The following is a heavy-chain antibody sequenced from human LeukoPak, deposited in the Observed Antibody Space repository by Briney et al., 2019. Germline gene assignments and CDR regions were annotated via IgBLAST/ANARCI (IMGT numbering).Heavy chain of an antibody. CDR1: GFTFSSYA. D-gene: IGHD3-22*01. CDR2: ISGSGGST. CDR3: AKDMIVLGFASDFDY. V-gene: IGHV3-23*01. J-gene: IGHJ4*02. Sequence: GGSLRLSCAASGFTFSSYAMSWVRQAPGKGLEWVSAISGSGGSTYYADSVKGRFTISRDNSKNTLNLQMNSLRAEDTAIYYCAKDMIVLGFASDFDYWGQGTLVTVSS.